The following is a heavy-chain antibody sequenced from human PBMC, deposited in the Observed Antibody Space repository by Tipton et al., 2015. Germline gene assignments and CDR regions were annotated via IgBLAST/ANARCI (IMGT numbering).Heavy chain of an antibody. CDR3: TRSGTYYYGSGSDY. V-gene: IGHV3-7*01. J-gene: IGHJ4*02. Sequence: GSLRLSCVGSGFKFGNHWMSWVRQAPGKGLEWVANIKQDGSEKYYVDSVKGRLTISRDNANNSVFLQMDSLRPEDTAVYYCTRSGTYYYGSGSDYWGQGTLVTVSS. CDR2: IKQDGSEK. CDR1: GFKFGNHW. D-gene: IGHD3-10*01.